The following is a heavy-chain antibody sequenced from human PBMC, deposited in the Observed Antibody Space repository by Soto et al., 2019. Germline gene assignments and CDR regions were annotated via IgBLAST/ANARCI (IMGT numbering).Heavy chain of an antibody. J-gene: IGHJ6*02. CDR3: ARFHSSSRYGSGYYGMDV. Sequence: GGSLRLSCAASGFTFSSYAMHWVRQAPGKGLEWVAVISYDGSNKYYADSVKGRFTISRDNSKNTLYLQMNSLRAEDTAVYYCARFHSSSRYGSGYYGMDVWGQGTTVTVSS. D-gene: IGHD6-13*01. CDR2: ISYDGSNK. V-gene: IGHV3-30-3*01. CDR1: GFTFSSYA.